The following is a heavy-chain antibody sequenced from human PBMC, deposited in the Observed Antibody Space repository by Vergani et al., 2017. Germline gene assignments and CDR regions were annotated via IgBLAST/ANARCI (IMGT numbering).Heavy chain of an antibody. D-gene: IGHD3-22*01. J-gene: IGHJ4*02. CDR1: GFTFTNFA. CDR2: ISGSGGFT. V-gene: IGHV3-23*01. Sequence: EVQLLESGGNLVQPGGSLRLSCAASGFTFTNFAMTCVRQAPGEGLEWVSGISGSGGFTYYADSVKGRFTISRDNSKNTMFMQMNNLRAEDTAVYYCAKDNVPGYYDRSGYCEYWGQGTLVTVSS. CDR3: AKDNVPGYYDRSGYCEY.